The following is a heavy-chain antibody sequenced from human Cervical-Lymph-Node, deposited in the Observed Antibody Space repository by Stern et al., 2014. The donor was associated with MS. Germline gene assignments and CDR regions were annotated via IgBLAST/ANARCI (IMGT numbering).Heavy chain of an antibody. CDR3: ARELLGTNLRPEAFDV. Sequence: QVQLVQSGAEVKKPGLSVKVSCKASGDSFSSYSFNWLRQAPGQGLEWMGRIIPILSLTNYAQKFEGRVSITADKSTSTVYMELRSLRYDDTAEYFCARELLGTNLRPEAFDVWGQGTMVTVSS. V-gene: IGHV1-69*08. J-gene: IGHJ3*01. D-gene: IGHD1-14*01. CDR1: GDSFSSYS. CDR2: IIPILSLT.